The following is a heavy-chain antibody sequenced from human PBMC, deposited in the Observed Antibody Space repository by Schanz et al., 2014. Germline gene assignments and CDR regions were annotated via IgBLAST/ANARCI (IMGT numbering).Heavy chain of an antibody. CDR1: GFTFSNHA. Sequence: VQLAESGGGLVQPGGSLRLSCAASGFTFSNHALSWVRQAPGKGLEWVSGIGGSGDSTHYADSVKGRFIISRDNSKNTLYLQVNSLRAEDTAVYYCAKHVRSLTGNDYWGQGTLVTVSS. V-gene: IGHV3-23*04. CDR2: IGGSGDST. D-gene: IGHD3-9*01. CDR3: AKHVRSLTGNDY. J-gene: IGHJ4*02.